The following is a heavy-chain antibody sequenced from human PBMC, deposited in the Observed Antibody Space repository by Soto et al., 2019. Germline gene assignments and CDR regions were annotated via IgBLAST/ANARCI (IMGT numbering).Heavy chain of an antibody. CDR3: AKGAVTSIFGYFDY. V-gene: IGHV3-9*01. J-gene: IGHJ4*02. CDR2: ISWNSGNI. Sequence: EVHLVESGGGLVQPGRSLRLSCAASGFTFDDFAMHWVRQVPGKGLEWDSSISWNSGNIVYADSVKGRFTISRDSAKNSIYLPMNSLRTEDTALYYCAKGAVTSIFGYFDYWGQGTLVTVSS. D-gene: IGHD3-3*01. CDR1: GFTFDDFA.